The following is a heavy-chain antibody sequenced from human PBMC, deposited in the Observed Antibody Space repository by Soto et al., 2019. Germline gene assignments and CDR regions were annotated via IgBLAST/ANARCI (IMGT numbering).Heavy chain of an antibody. CDR2: IYYSGST. D-gene: IGHD1-26*01. Sequence: PSETLSLTCTVSGGSISSYYWSWIRQPPGKGLEWIGYIYYSGSTNYNPSLKSRVTISVDTSKNQFPLKLSSVTAADTAVYYCARRYGGNFDFWGQGTLVTSPQ. J-gene: IGHJ4*02. CDR3: ARRYGGNFDF. V-gene: IGHV4-59*01. CDR1: GGSISSYY.